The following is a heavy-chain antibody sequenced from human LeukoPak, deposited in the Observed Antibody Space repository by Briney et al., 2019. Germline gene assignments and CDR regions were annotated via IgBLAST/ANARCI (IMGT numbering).Heavy chain of an antibody. Sequence: GESLRLSCAASGLTFSSYSMNWVRQAPGKGLEWVSSISSSSSYIYYADSVKGRFTISRDNAKNSLYLQMNSLRAEDTAVYYCARGVIAAAGIGGYWGQGTLVTVSS. D-gene: IGHD6-13*01. V-gene: IGHV3-21*01. CDR3: ARGVIAAAGIGGY. CDR2: ISSSSSYI. CDR1: GLTFSSYS. J-gene: IGHJ4*02.